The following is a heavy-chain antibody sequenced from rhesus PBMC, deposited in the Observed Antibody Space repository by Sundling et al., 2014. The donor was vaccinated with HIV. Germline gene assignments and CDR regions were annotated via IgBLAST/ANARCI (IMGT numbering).Heavy chain of an antibody. D-gene: IGHD4-29*01. CDR3: AKDLSTVAANWGLDS. J-gene: IGHJ6*01. CDR2: INSFGGST. Sequence: EVQLVETGGGLVQPGGSLKLSCAASGFSFSIFGMSWVRQAPGKGLEWVSGINSFGGSTDYADSVKGRFTMSRDNSKNTLSLQMNSLRAEDTAVYYCAKDLSTVAANWGLDSWGQGVVVTVSS. CDR1: GFSFSIFG. V-gene: IGHV3-103*01.